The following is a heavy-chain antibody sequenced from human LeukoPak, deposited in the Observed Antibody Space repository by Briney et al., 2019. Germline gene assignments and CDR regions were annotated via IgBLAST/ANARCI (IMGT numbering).Heavy chain of an antibody. CDR1: GGSFSSNY. J-gene: IGHJ4*02. CDR2: VYSSGGT. D-gene: IGHD1-26*01. V-gene: IGHV4-59*01. Sequence: SETLSLTCTVSGGSFSSNYGSWLRQTQDKGLEWIGYVYSSGGTKYNPSLESRVTISVDTSKRQISLNLTSLTPADTAVYFCARAWSRHYFDYWGQGILVHVSS. CDR3: ARAWSRHYFDY.